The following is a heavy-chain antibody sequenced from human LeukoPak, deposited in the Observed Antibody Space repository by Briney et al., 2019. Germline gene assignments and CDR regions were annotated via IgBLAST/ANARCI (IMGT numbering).Heavy chain of an antibody. V-gene: IGHV3-48*01. J-gene: IGHJ4*02. CDR3: ARGPSSQLRADY. CDR2: ISSSATTI. CDR1: GFISSSYS. Sequence: GGSLRLSCAASGFISSSYSMNWVRQAPGKGLQWVSYISSSATTIYYADSVKGRFTVSRDNAKNSLYLQMNSLTAEDTAIYYCARGPSSQLRADYWGQGTLVTVSS. D-gene: IGHD1-1*01.